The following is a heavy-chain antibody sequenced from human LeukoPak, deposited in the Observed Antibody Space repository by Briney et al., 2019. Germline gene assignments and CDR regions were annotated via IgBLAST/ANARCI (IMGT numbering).Heavy chain of an antibody. CDR2: IYYSGST. J-gene: IGHJ4*02. D-gene: IGHD2/OR15-2a*01. V-gene: IGHV4-39*01. CDR3: ASTNIRARLEYYFDY. CDR1: GCSSSSSSYY. Sequence: PSETLSLTCTVSGCSSSSSSYYWGWLRQPPGKGLEWIGSIYYSGSTYYNPSLKSRVTISVDTSKNQFSLKLSSVTAADTAVYHGASTNIRARLEYYFDYWGQGTLVTVSS.